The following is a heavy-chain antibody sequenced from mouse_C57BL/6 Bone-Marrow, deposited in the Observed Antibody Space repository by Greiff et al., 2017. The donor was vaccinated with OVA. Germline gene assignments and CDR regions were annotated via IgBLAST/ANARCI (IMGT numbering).Heavy chain of an antibody. Sequence: EVQLQQSVAELVRPGASVKLSCTASGFTFKNTYMHWVKQRPEQGLEWIGRIDPANDNTKYAPKFQGKATMTADTSSNTAYLQLSSRSSEDTAVYCCARGNFGSSFYAMDYWGQGTSVTVSA. J-gene: IGHJ4*01. V-gene: IGHV14-3*01. CDR2: IDPANDNT. D-gene: IGHD1-1*01. CDR1: GFTFKNTY. CDR3: ARGNFGSSFYAMDY.